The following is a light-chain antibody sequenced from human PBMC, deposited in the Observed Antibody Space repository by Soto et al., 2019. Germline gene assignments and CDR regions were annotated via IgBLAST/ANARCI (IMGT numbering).Light chain of an antibody. J-gene: IGKJ1*01. V-gene: IGKV3-20*01. CDR3: QQYMSSVT. Sequence: EIGLTQSPGSLSLSPGQRATLSCRASQSVDTTFFAWYQKKPGQAPRLLIQGASKRATGIPDRFSGSGSGTDFTLIISRLEPEDFEVYYCQQYMSSVTFGQGTKVEIK. CDR1: QSVDTTF. CDR2: GAS.